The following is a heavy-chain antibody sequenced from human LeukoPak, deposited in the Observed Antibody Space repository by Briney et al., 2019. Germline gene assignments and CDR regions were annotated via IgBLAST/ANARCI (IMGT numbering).Heavy chain of an antibody. Sequence: GGSLRLSCAASGFTFSNAWMSWVRQAPGEGLEWVGRIKSKNDGGTTDYAAPVKGRFTISRDDSKNTLYLQMNSLKTEDTAVYYCTTASIVLRYFDWSTYYMDVWGKGTTVTISS. CDR3: TTASIVLRYFDWSTYYMDV. CDR2: IKSKNDGGTT. V-gene: IGHV3-15*01. CDR1: GFTFSNAW. D-gene: IGHD3-9*01. J-gene: IGHJ6*03.